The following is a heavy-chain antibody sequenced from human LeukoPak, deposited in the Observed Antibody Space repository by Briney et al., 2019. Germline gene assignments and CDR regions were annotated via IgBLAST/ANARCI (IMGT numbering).Heavy chain of an antibody. J-gene: IGHJ4*02. CDR3: ATIICNRGGDCYLDY. D-gene: IGHD2-21*02. V-gene: IGHV1-69-2*01. CDR1: GYTFTDYY. Sequence: ASVKVSCKVSGYTFTDYYMHWVQQAPGKGLEWMGLVDPEDGETIYAEKFQGRVTITADTSTDTAYMELSSLRSEDTAVYYCATIICNRGGDCYLDYWGQGTLVTVSS. CDR2: VDPEDGET.